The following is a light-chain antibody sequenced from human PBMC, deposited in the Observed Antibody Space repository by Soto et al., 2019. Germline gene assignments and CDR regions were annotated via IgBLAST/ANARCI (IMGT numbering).Light chain of an antibody. V-gene: IGLV2-23*01. CDR2: EGT. Sequence: QSARTQPASVSGSPGQSITISCTGTSSDVGSYNLVSWYQHHPGKAPKFLIYEGTKRPSGVSNRFSGSKSGNTASLTISGLQAEDEADYYCCSYAGSSTYVLGTGTKVTVL. CDR1: SSDVGSYNL. CDR3: CSYAGSSTYV. J-gene: IGLJ1*01.